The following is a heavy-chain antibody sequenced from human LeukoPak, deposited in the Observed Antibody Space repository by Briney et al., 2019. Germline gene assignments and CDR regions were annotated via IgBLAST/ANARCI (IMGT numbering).Heavy chain of an antibody. CDR1: GYTFTGYY. V-gene: IGHV1-2*02. D-gene: IGHD1-14*01. J-gene: IGHJ4*02. Sequence: ASVKVSCKASGYTFTGYYMHWVRQAPGQGLEWMGWINPKSGGTNYLQEFQGRVTMTRDTSISTAYMGLSRPRSDDTAVYYCARATAENDYWGQGTLVTVSS. CDR3: ARATAENDY. CDR2: INPKSGGT.